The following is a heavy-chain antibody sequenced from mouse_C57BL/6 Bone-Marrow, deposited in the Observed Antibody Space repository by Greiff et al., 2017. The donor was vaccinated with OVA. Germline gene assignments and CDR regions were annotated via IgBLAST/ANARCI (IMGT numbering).Heavy chain of an antibody. CDR1: GFTFSSYA. D-gene: IGHD1-1*01. CDR2: ISDGGSYT. V-gene: IGHV5-4*01. Sequence: EVKVVESGGGLVKPGGSLKLSCAASGFTFSSYAMSWVRQTPEKRLEWVATISDGGSYTSYPDNVKGRFTISRDNAKNNLYLQMSHLKSEDTAMYYCARDRAVITTVDAMDYWGQGTSVTVSS. J-gene: IGHJ4*01. CDR3: ARDRAVITTVDAMDY.